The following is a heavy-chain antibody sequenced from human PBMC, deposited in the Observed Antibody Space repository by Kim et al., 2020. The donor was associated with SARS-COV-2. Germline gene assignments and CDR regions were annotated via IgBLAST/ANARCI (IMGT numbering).Heavy chain of an antibody. CDR3: TRGGAATGSFDY. J-gene: IGHJ4*02. V-gene: IGHV3-7*03. Sequence: YVDSVKGRFTNSRDNAKNSLYLQMNGLRAEDTAVYYCTRGGAATGSFDYWGQGTLVTVSS. D-gene: IGHD6-13*01.